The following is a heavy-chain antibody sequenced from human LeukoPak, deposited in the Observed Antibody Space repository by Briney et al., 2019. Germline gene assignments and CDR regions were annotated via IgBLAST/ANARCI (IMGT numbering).Heavy chain of an antibody. D-gene: IGHD5-18*01. J-gene: IGHJ4*02. CDR1: GGTFSSYA. CDR2: IIPILGIA. Sequence: SVKVSCKASGGTFSSYAISWVRQAPGQGLEWMGRIIPILGIANYAQKLQGRVTITADKSTSTAYMELSSLRSEDTAVYYCARWDTAMVRDYWGQGTLVTVSS. CDR3: ARWDTAMVRDY. V-gene: IGHV1-69*04.